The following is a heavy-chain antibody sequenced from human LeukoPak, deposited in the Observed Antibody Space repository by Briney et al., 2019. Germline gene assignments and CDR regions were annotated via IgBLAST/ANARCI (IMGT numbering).Heavy chain of an antibody. CDR1: GFTFSSYW. D-gene: IGHD6-13*01. CDR3: ARVISSSWSPPGY. V-gene: IGHV3-74*01. CDR2: INSDGSST. Sequence: GGSLSLSCAASGFTFSSYWMHWVRQAPGKGLVWVSRINSDGSSTNYADSVKGRFTISRDNAKNTLYLQMNSLRAEDTAVYYCARVISSSWSPPGYWGQGTLVTVSS. J-gene: IGHJ4*02.